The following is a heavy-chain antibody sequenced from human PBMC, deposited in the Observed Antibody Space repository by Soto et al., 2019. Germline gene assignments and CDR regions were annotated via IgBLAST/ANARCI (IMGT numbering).Heavy chain of an antibody. D-gene: IGHD6-13*01. V-gene: IGHV3-23*01. CDR1: GFTFSSYA. Sequence: GGSLRLSCAASGFTFSSYAMSWVRQAPGKGLEWVSAISGSGGSTYYADSVKGRFTISRDNSKNTLYLQMNSLRAEDTAVYYCAHRGGRWYFLDYWGQGTLVTVSS. CDR3: AHRGGRWYFLDY. CDR2: ISGSGGST. J-gene: IGHJ4*02.